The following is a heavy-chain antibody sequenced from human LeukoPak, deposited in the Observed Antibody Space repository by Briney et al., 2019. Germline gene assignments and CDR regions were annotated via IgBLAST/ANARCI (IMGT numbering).Heavy chain of an antibody. CDR3: ASSYCGGDCHP. V-gene: IGHV4-59*01. D-gene: IGHD2-21*02. CDR1: GGSISSYY. CDR2: IYYSGST. J-gene: IGHJ3*01. Sequence: SETLSLTCTVSGGSISSYYWSWIRQPPGKGLEWIGYIYYSGSTNYNPSLKSRVTISVDTSKNQFSLKLSSVTAADTAVYYCASSYCGGDCHPWGQGTMVTVSS.